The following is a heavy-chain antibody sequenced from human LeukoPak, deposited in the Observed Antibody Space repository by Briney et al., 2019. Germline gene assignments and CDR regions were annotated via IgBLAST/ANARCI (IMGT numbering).Heavy chain of an antibody. J-gene: IGHJ4*02. CDR3: AGHHPRNTVDF. Sequence: SETLSLTCTVSGGSISSYYWSWIRQPPGRGLEWIAYISDIGSINYNPSLKSRVTISLDTSKNQFSLKLSSVTAADTAVYYCAGHHPRNTVDFWGQGTLVTVSS. CDR2: ISDIGSI. D-gene: IGHD2/OR15-2a*01. V-gene: IGHV4-59*08. CDR1: GGSISSYY.